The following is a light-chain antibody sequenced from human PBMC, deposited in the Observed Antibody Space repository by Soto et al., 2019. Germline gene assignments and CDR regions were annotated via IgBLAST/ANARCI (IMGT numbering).Light chain of an antibody. V-gene: IGLV2-14*03. J-gene: IGLJ1*01. CDR1: SSDVGAFNY. CDR3: ASYTTSSTYV. Sequence: QSVLTQPASVSGSPGQSIAISCTGTSSDVGAFNYVSWYQQHPGKAPKFMIFDVSSRPSGVSDRFSGSKSGNTASLTISGLQTEEEADYYCASYTTSSTYVFGTGTKVTVL. CDR2: DVS.